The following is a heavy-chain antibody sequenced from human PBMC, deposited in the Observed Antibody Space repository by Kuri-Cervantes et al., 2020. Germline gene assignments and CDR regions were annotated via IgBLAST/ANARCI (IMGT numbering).Heavy chain of an antibody. CDR3: ARVFNDYGDYVWETYYYYGMDV. V-gene: IGHV3-9*01. CDR2: ISWNSGSI. Sequence: LSLTCAASGFTFDDYAMHWVRQAPGKGLEWVSGISWNSGSIGYADSVKGRFTISRDNAKNTLYLQMNSLRAEDTAVYYCARVFNDYGDYVWETYYYYGMDVWGQGTTVTVSS. CDR1: GFTFDDYA. D-gene: IGHD4-17*01. J-gene: IGHJ6*02.